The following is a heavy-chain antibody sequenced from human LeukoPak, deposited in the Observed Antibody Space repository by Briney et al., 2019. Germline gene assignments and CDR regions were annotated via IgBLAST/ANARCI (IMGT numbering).Heavy chain of an antibody. V-gene: IGHV3-11*01. D-gene: IGHD3-22*01. J-gene: IGHJ4*02. CDR2: ISSSGSTI. CDR1: GFTFSDYY. Sequence: GGSLRLSCAASGFTFSDYYMSWIRQAPGKGLEWVSYISSSGSTIHYADSVKGRFTISRDNAKNSLYLQMNSLRAEDTAVYYCARDPYYDSSGYSYWGQGTLVTVSS. CDR3: ARDPYYDSSGYSY.